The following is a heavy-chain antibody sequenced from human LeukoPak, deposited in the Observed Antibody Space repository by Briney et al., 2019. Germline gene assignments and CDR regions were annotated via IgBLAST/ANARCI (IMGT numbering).Heavy chain of an antibody. CDR3: AKDVEMATILAGFGFDY. CDR2: ISGSGGST. J-gene: IGHJ4*02. CDR1: GLTFSSYA. D-gene: IGHD5-24*01. Sequence: GGSLRLSCAASGLTFSSYAMSWVRQAPGKGLEWVSAISGSGGSTYYADSVKGRFTISRDNSKNTLYLQMNSLRAEDTAVYYCAKDVEMATILAGFGFDYWGQGTLVTVSS. V-gene: IGHV3-23*01.